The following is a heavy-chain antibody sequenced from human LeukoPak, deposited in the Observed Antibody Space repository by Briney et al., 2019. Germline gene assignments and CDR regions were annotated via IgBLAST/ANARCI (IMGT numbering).Heavy chain of an antibody. CDR3: ARVRSELGWFDP. D-gene: IGHD2-15*01. CDR1: GYTSTSYY. CDR2: INPSGGST. J-gene: IGHJ5*02. V-gene: IGHV1-46*01. Sequence: ASVKVSCKASGYTSTSYYMHWVRQAPGQGLEWMGIINPSGGSTSYAQKFQGRVTMTRDTSTSTVYMELSSLRSEDTAVYYCARVRSELGWFDPWGQGTLVTVSS.